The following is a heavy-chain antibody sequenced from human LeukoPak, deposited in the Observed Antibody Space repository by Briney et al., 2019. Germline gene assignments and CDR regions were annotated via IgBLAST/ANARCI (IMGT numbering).Heavy chain of an antibody. Sequence: GASVKVSCKASGYTFTSYGISWVRQAPGQGLEWMGWISAYNGNTNYAQKLQGRVTMTTDTSTSTAYMELRSLRSDDTAVYYCARDPYSSSSGEFDYWGQGTLVTVSS. CDR3: ARDPYSSSSGEFDY. V-gene: IGHV1-18*01. D-gene: IGHD6-6*01. CDR1: GYTFTSYG. J-gene: IGHJ4*02. CDR2: ISAYNGNT.